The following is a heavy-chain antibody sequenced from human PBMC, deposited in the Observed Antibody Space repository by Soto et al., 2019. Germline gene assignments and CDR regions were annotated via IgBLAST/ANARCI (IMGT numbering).Heavy chain of an antibody. CDR1: RYTFTDYY. Sequence: GASVKVSCKASRYTFTDYYVYWVRQAPGQGLEWMGWINPNSGGTNYAQNFQGRVTMTRDTSISTVYMELSRLRSDDTAVYFCARVGQCLATHYCGQGTLLNVS. D-gene: IGHD6-19*01. V-gene: IGHV1-2*02. CDR3: ARVGQCLATHY. J-gene: IGHJ4*02. CDR2: INPNSGGT.